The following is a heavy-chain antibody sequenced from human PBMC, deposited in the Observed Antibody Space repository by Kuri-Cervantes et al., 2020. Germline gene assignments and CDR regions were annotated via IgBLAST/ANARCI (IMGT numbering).Heavy chain of an antibody. Sequence: GESLKISCAASGFTVSSNYMSWVRQAPGKGLEWVSVIHSGGSTYYADSVKGRFTISRDNSKNTLYLQMNSLRAEDTAVYYCARDNRDYDSIAFDIWGQGTMVTVSS. CDR3: ARDNRDYDSIAFDI. CDR1: GFTVSSNY. J-gene: IGHJ3*02. D-gene: IGHD3-22*01. V-gene: IGHV3-53*01. CDR2: IHSGGST.